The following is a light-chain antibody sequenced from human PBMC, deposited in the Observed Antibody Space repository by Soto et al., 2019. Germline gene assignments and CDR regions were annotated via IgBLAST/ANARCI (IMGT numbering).Light chain of an antibody. J-gene: IGKJ3*01. CDR3: QVRSTWPRVT. Sequence: IVLTQSPATLSLSPGDTATLSCRASQSVSKYLAWYQQKPGQPPRLLIYGTSNRATGVPARFSGSGSGTDFTLTISSLESEDFAVYYCQVRSTWPRVTFGPGTKVDI. V-gene: IGKV3-11*01. CDR2: GTS. CDR1: QSVSKY.